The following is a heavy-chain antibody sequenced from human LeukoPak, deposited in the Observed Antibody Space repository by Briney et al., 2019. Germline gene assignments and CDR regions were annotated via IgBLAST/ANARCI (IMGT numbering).Heavy chain of an antibody. CDR2: INSDGGST. CDR1: GFTFSSYW. J-gene: IGHJ4*02. V-gene: IGHV3-74*01. CDR3: TRDLRYCTSTSCYDPYFDY. Sequence: PGGSLRLSCAASGFTFSSYWMHWVRQAPGKGLVWVSRINSDGGSTSYADSVKGRFTISRDNAKNTLYLQMNSLRAEDTAVYYCTRDLRYCTSTSCYDPYFDYWGQGTLVTVSS. D-gene: IGHD2-2*01.